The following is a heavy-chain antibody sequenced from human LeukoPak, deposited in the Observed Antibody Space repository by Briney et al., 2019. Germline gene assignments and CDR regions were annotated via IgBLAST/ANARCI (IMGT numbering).Heavy chain of an antibody. D-gene: IGHD3-10*01. Sequence: PSETLSLTCTVSGGSITSSSYYWGWIRQPPGKGLEWIGSIYYSGSTYYNPSLKSRVTISVDTSKNQFSLKLSSVTAADTAVYYCAYYGSGSYYKITWGQGTLVTVSS. J-gene: IGHJ5*02. CDR1: GGSITSSSYY. CDR2: IYYSGST. CDR3: AYYGSGSYYKIT. V-gene: IGHV4-39*01.